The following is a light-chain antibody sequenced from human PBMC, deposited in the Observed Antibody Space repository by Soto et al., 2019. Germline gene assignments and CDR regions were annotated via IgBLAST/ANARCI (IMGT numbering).Light chain of an antibody. CDR3: CSYTSSSTLL. CDR2: DVT. J-gene: IGLJ2*01. Sequence: QSALTQPASVSGFPGQSITISCTGSSSDVGGYNYVSWYQQHPGKAPKLLIYDVTKRPSGVSNRFSGSKSGNTASLTISGLQAEDEADYYCCSYTSSSTLLFGGGTKLTVL. V-gene: IGLV2-14*03. CDR1: SSDVGGYNY.